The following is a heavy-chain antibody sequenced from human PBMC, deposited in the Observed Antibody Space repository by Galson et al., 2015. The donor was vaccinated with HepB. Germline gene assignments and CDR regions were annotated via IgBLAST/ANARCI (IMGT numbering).Heavy chain of an antibody. D-gene: IGHD3-22*01. CDR2: ISYDGSNK. Sequence: SLRLSCAASGFTFSSYGMHWVRQAPGKGLEWVAVISYDGSNKYYADSVKGRFTISRDNSKNTLYLQMNSLRAEDTAVYYCAKNGHYYDSSGYYDYYGMDVWGQGTTVTVSS. J-gene: IGHJ6*02. V-gene: IGHV3-30*18. CDR3: AKNGHYYDSSGYYDYYGMDV. CDR1: GFTFSSYG.